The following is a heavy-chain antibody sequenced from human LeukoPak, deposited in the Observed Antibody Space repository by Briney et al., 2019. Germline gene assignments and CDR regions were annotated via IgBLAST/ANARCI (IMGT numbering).Heavy chain of an antibody. Sequence: EGSLRLSCATSGYTFSAYEMNWVRQAPGKGLEWISYISDSGVSIHYADSVRGRFSISRDNAKDALPLQMNTLRAEDTAVYYCVLGRHSATNYGADYWGQGTLVTVSS. CDR2: ISDSGVSI. CDR1: GYTFSAYE. CDR3: VLGRHSATNYGADY. J-gene: IGHJ4*02. D-gene: IGHD4-17*01. V-gene: IGHV3-48*03.